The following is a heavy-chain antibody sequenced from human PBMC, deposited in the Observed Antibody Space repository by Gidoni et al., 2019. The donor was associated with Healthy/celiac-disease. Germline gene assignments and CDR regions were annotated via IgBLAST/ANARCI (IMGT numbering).Heavy chain of an antibody. Sequence: EVQLVESGGGLVQPGGSLRLSCAASGFTFSSYWMHWVRQAPGKGLVWVSRINSDGSSTSYADSVKGRFTISRDNAKNTLYLQMNSLRAEDTAVYYCARDEGAYSGSYVDYMDVWGKGTTVTVSS. D-gene: IGHD1-26*01. V-gene: IGHV3-74*01. CDR3: ARDEGAYSGSYVDYMDV. J-gene: IGHJ6*03. CDR2: INSDGSST. CDR1: GFTFSSYW.